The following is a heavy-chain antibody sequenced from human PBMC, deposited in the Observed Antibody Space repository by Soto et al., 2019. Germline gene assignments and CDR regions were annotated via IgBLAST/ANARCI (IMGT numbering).Heavy chain of an antibody. Sequence: QLQLQESGPGLVKPSETLSLTCTVSSASISSSSYTWGWIRQPPGKGLEWIGSIYYSGTTYYNPSLNSRVPVSVGPSKKQFSLKVTSVTAADTAVYYCARLHGYCISSSCHGHYAMDVWGQGTTVTVSS. J-gene: IGHJ6*02. CDR3: ARLHGYCISSSCHGHYAMDV. CDR1: SASISSSSYT. D-gene: IGHD2-2*01. CDR2: IYYSGTT. V-gene: IGHV4-39*01.